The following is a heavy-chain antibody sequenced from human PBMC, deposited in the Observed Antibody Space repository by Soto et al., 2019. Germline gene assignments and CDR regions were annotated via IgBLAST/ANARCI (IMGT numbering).Heavy chain of an antibody. J-gene: IGHJ1*01. V-gene: IGHV4-34*01. CDR2: INHSGST. CDR3: ARGGDSGYPNSG. D-gene: IGHD5-12*01. CDR1: GGSFSGYY. Sequence: QVQLQQWGAGLLKPSETLSLTCAVYGGSFSGYYWSWIRQPPGKGLEWIGEINHSGSTNYNPSLKSRVTISVDTSKNQFSLKLSSVTAADTAVYYCARGGDSGYPNSGWGQGTLVTVSS.